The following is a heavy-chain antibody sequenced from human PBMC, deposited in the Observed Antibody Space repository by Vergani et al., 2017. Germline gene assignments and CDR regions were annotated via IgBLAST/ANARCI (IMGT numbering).Heavy chain of an antibody. D-gene: IGHD5-12*01. CDR1: GFTFSSYA. Sequence: QVQLVESGGGVVQPGRSLRLSCAASGFTFSSYAMHWVRQAPGKGLEWVAVISYDGSNKYYADSVRGRFTISRDNSKNTLYLQMNSLRAEETAVYYCARDGKVEATYYYYYMDVWGKGTTVTVSS. V-gene: IGHV3-30-3*01. CDR3: ARDGKVEATYYYYYMDV. CDR2: ISYDGSNK. J-gene: IGHJ6*03.